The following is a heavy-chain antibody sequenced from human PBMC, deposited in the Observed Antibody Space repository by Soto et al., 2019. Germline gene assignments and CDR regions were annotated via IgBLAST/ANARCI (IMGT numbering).Heavy chain of an antibody. CDR3: AKDIIRSDIVATILGY. D-gene: IGHD5-12*01. CDR2: ISGSGGST. CDR1: GFTFSSYA. J-gene: IGHJ4*02. V-gene: IGHV3-23*01. Sequence: GGSLRLSCAASGFTFSSYAMSWVRQAPGKGLEWVSAISGSGGSTYYADSVKGRFTISRDNSKNTLYLQMNSLRAEDTAVYYCAKDIIRSDIVATILGYWGQGTLVTVSS.